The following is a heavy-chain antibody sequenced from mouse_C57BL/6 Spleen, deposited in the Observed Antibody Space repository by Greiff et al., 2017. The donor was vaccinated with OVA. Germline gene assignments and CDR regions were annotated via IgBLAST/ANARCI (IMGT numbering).Heavy chain of an antibody. J-gene: IGHJ3*01. Sequence: EVQLQQSGAELVRPGASVKLSCTASGFNIKDYYMHWVKQRPEQGLEWIGRIDPEDGDTEYAPKFQGKATMTADTSSNTAYLQLSSLTSEDTAVYYCTYYYGSRGAWFAYWGQGTLVTVSA. D-gene: IGHD1-1*01. CDR1: GFNIKDYY. CDR2: IDPEDGDT. CDR3: TYYYGSRGAWFAY. V-gene: IGHV14-1*01.